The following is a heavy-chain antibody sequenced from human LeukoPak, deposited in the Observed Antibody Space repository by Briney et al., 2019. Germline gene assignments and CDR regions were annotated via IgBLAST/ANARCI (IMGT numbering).Heavy chain of an antibody. CDR3: TRAYYDSLGYSPY. CDR2: IRTKTNSYAT. D-gene: IGHD3-22*01. J-gene: IGHJ4*02. V-gene: IGHV3-73*01. CDR1: GFTLSGSA. Sequence: GGSLRLSCAASGFTLSGSAMFWVRQASGKGLEWVGRIRTKTNSYATAYAASLEGRFTISRDDSRNTAYLQMNSLKTEDTAVYYCTRAYYDSLGYSPYWGQGTLVTVSS.